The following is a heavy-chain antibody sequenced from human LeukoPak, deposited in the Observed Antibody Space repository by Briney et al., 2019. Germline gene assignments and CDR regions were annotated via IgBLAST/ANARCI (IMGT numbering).Heavy chain of an antibody. V-gene: IGHV1-69*13. J-gene: IGHJ4*02. CDR1: GYTFTSFG. CDR3: ARGWLADTTVVTPYNY. D-gene: IGHD4-23*01. Sequence: GASVKVSCKTSGYTFTSFGISWVRQAPGQGLEWMGGITPMFGTSKHAQKFQGRVTITAVESLRTVYMELSSLRSEDTAVYYCARGWLADTTVVTPYNYWGQGTLVTVSS. CDR2: ITPMFGTS.